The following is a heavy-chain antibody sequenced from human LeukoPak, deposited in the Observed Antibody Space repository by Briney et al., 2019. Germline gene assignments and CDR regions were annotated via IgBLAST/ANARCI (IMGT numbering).Heavy chain of an antibody. CDR1: GFTFSSYA. CDR2: LSNTGIAT. V-gene: IGHV3-23*01. CDR3: AKVPYSDYGSGRPPFMDV. Sequence: GGSLRLSCAASGFTFSSYAMSWVRQAPGKGLEWVSTLSNTGIATYYADSVKGRFTISRDNYENTLFLQMNYLRAEDAATYYCAKVPYSDYGSGRPPFMDVWGQGTTVAVSS. D-gene: IGHD3-10*01. J-gene: IGHJ6*02.